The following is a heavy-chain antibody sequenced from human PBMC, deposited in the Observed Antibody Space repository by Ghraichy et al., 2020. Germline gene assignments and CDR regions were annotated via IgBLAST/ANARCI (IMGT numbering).Heavy chain of an antibody. CDR2: ISGSGGST. CDR3: AKVGGRWLQFGYFDY. V-gene: IGHV3-23*01. J-gene: IGHJ4*02. CDR1: GFTFSSYA. Sequence: GGSLRLSCAASGFTFSSYAMSWVRQAPGKRLEWVSAISGSGGSTYYADSVKGRFTISRDNSKNTLYLQMNSLRAEDTAVYYCAKVGGRWLQFGYFDYWGQGTLVTVSS. D-gene: IGHD5-24*01.